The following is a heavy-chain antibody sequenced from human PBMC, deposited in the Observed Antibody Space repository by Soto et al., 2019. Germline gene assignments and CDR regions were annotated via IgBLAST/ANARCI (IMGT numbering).Heavy chain of an antibody. V-gene: IGHV1-8*02. CDR3: GRGPSPRAPAGGTPYYYAIDV. CDR2: MNPINGAT. J-gene: IGHJ6*02. Sequence: GASVKVSCKASGYDFTAYDINWVRQASGQGLEWMGWMNPINGATGSARRFQGRVSMTRNTATATAYLELTSLRSDDSAVYSCGRGPSPRAPAGGTPYYYAIDVWGQGTTVTVSS. D-gene: IGHD2-2*01. CDR1: GYDFTAYD.